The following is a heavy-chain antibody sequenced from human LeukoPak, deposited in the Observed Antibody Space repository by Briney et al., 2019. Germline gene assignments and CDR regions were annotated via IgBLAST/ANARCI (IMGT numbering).Heavy chain of an antibody. J-gene: IGHJ6*03. D-gene: IGHD3-3*01. V-gene: IGHV3-49*03. CDR3: TRDNDFWSGYYQVWSGYYYYMDV. Sequence: GGSLRLSCTASGFTFGDYAMSWFRQAPGKGLEWVGFIRSKAYGGTTEYAASVKGRFTISRDDSKSIAYLQMNSLKTEDTAVYYCTRDNDFWSGYYQVWSGYYYYMDVWGKGTTVTVSS. CDR2: IRSKAYGGTT. CDR1: GFTFGDYA.